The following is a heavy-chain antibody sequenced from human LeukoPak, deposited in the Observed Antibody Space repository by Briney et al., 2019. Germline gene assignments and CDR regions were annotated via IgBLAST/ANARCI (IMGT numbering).Heavy chain of an antibody. J-gene: IGHJ3*02. Sequence: PGGSLRLSCAASGFTFSSYAMSWVRQAPGKGLEWVSAISGSGGSTYYADSVKGRFTISRDNSKNTLYLQMNSLRAEDTAVYYCARENYYDSSGYYSIDAFDIWGQGTMVTVSS. V-gene: IGHV3-23*01. CDR2: ISGSGGST. D-gene: IGHD3-22*01. CDR3: ARENYYDSSGYYSIDAFDI. CDR1: GFTFSSYA.